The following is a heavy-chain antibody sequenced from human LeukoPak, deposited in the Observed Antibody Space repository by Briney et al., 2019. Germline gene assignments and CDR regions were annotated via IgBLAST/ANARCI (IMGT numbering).Heavy chain of an antibody. V-gene: IGHV1-18*04. CDR2: ISACNGNT. D-gene: IGHD6-13*01. CDR3: TRDLPYSSSWESIDY. CDR1: GYTFTNYY. Sequence: ASVKVSCKASGYTFTNYYIHWVRQAPGQGPEWMGWISACNGNTKYAQNLQGRVTMTTDTSTSTAYMELRSLRSDDTAVYYCTRDLPYSSSWESIDYWGQGTLVTVSS. J-gene: IGHJ4*02.